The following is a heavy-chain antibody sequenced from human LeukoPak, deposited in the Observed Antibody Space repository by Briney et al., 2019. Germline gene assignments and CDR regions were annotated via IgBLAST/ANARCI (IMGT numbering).Heavy chain of an antibody. CDR3: AGTFAPEIHHYMDV. J-gene: IGHJ6*03. D-gene: IGHD2-21*01. CDR1: GYTFTGYY. Sequence: ASVKVSCKASGYTFTGYYMHWVRQAPGQGLEWMGWINPNSGGTNYAQKFQGRVTMTRDTSVSTAYMELSRLRSDHTAVYYSAGTFAPEIHHYMDVWGKGTTDTVSS. V-gene: IGHV1-2*02. CDR2: INPNSGGT.